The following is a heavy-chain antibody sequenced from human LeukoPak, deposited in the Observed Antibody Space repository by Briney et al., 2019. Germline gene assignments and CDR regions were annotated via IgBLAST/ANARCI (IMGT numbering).Heavy chain of an antibody. CDR3: ARVYYDILTGDPYYFDY. V-gene: IGHV4-39*01. D-gene: IGHD3-9*01. CDR1: GGSISSSSYY. J-gene: IGHJ4*02. CDR2: IYYSGST. Sequence: PSETLSLTCTVSGGSISSSSYYWGWIRQPPGKGLEWIGSIYYSGSTYYNPSLKSRVTISVDTSKNQFSLKLSSVTAADTAVYYCARVYYDILTGDPYYFDYWGQGTLVTASS.